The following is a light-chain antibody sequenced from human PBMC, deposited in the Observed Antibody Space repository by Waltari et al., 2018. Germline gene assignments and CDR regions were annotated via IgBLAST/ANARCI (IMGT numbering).Light chain of an antibody. CDR1: SSNIGNNY. V-gene: IGLV1-51*01. J-gene: IGLJ2*01. Sequence: QSVLTQPPSVSAAPGQTVAISCSGSSSNIGNNYVSWYQQLPGTAPKLLIYDNNTRPSGIPDRFSGSKSGTSGTLGITGLQTGDEADYYCGTWDSSLNGVIFGGGTKLTVL. CDR2: DNN. CDR3: GTWDSSLNGVI.